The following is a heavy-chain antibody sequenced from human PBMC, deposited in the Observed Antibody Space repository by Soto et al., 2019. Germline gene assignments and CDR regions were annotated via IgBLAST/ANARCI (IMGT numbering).Heavy chain of an antibody. V-gene: IGHV3-74*01. CDR2: SDRYGSSA. J-gene: IGHJ4*02. CDR1: GFTLSDYW. CDR3: ARSGYSYGYGFDY. Sequence: GGSLRLSCAASGFTLSDYWIHWVRQVAGKGLLWVSRSDRYGSSANYADSVKGRFTISRDNSQNMVFLQMSSLTVEDTATYFCARSGYSYGYGFDYWGQGTLVTVSS. D-gene: IGHD5-18*01.